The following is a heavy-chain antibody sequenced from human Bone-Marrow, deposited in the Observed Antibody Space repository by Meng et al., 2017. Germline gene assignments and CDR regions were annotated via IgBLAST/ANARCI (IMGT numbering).Heavy chain of an antibody. V-gene: IGHV4-34*01. J-gene: IGHJ4*02. D-gene: IGHD2-15*01. CDR1: GGSFSGYY. CDR3: ARGGYCSGGSCN. Sequence: QGQLQQWGAGLLKPTETLSLTCAVDGGSFSGYYWSWIRQPQGKGLEWIGEINHSGRTNYNPSHKGRVTISVDTSKNQFSLKLSSVTAADTAVYYCARGGYCSGGSCNWGQGTLVTVSS. CDR2: INHSGRT.